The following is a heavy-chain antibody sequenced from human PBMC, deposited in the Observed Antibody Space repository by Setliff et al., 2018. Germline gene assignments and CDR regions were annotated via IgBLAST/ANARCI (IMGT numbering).Heavy chain of an antibody. V-gene: IGHV3-30*02. D-gene: IGHD3-22*01. CDR3: ARAHRYFSDTSGYFYDQGRSAFDV. CDR2: VRSDGGDK. J-gene: IGHJ3*01. CDR1: GFTFSRYG. Sequence: GGSLRLSCAPSGFTFSRYGMHWVRQAPGKGLEWVAYVRSDGGDKKYPDSVKGRFTISRDNAKKSVDLQMNSLGAEDTALYYCARAHRYFSDTSGYFYDQGRSAFDVWGQGTMVTVSS.